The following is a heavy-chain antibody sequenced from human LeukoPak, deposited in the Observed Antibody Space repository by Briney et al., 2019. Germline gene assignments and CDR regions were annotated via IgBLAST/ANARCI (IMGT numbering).Heavy chain of an antibody. CDR1: RGSVSSSTYY. D-gene: IGHD2-8*01. Sequence: SETLSLTCTVSRGSVSSSTYYWSWVRQPPGKGLEWIASIYYTGSTYYNPSLKSRVTISLDMSKNEFFLTMTSVTAAETAVYFCTAEKNGSPHYWGQGTQVTVSS. CDR3: TAEKNGSPHY. J-gene: IGHJ4*02. V-gene: IGHV4-39*07. CDR2: IYYTGST.